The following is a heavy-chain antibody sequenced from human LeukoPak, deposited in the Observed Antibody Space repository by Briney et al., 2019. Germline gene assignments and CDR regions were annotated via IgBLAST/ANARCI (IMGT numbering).Heavy chain of an antibody. CDR2: ISSGSSYI. V-gene: IGHV3-21*01. D-gene: IGHD2-15*01. CDR3: ARGADGVSSNSRGWFDP. J-gene: IGHJ5*02. CDR1: GLTFSRYS. Sequence: GGPLRLSCAASGLTFSRYSMNWVRQAPGKGLEWVSSISSGSSYIYYVDSVKGRFTVSRDNAKNSLYLQMNSLRAEDTAVYYCARGADGVSSNSRGWFDPWGQGTLVTVSS.